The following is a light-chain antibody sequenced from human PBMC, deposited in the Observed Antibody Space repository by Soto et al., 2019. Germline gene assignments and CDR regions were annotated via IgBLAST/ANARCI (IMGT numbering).Light chain of an antibody. V-gene: IGKV1-5*03. CDR3: QQYTSFPWT. CDR2: KAS. Sequence: DIQMTQSPSTLSASVADRVTITCRASQSISSWLAWYQQKPGKAPKLLIYKASSLESGVPSRFSGSGSGTEFTLTISSLQPDDFATYYCQQYTSFPWTFGQGTKVEIK. CDR1: QSISSW. J-gene: IGKJ1*01.